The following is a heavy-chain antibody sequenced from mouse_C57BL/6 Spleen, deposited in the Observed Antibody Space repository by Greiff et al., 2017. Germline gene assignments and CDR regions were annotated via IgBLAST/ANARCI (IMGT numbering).Heavy chain of an antibody. CDR1: GYTFTDYY. Sequence: DVKLVESGPELVKPGASVKISCKASGYTFTDYYMNWVKQSHGKSLEWIGDINPNNGGTSYNQKFKGKATLTVDKSSSTAYMELRSLTSEDSAVYYCARWYYYAMDYWGQGTSVTVSS. CDR3: ARWYYYAMDY. CDR2: INPNNGGT. J-gene: IGHJ4*01. V-gene: IGHV1-26*01.